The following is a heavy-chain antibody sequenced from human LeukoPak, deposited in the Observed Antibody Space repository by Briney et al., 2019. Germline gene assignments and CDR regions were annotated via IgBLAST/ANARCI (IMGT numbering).Heavy chain of an antibody. V-gene: IGHV1-2*06. D-gene: IGHD3-16*01. CDR2: INHNSGGT. J-gene: IGHJ3*02. Sequence: GSVKVSCKASGYTFTGYYMQWVRQAPGKGVEGMGRINHNSGGTNCAQQFQRSATMTRHTSISTAYMELSTLRSDDTAVYYCARGVGMITPHWNARTDHAFDIWGQGTMVTVSS. CDR3: ARGVGMITPHWNARTDHAFDI. CDR1: GYTFTGYY.